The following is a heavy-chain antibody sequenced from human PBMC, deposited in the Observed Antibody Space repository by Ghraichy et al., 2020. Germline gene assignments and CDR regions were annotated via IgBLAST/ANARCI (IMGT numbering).Heavy chain of an antibody. D-gene: IGHD3-22*01. CDR1: GDSVSSNSAA. V-gene: IGHV6-1*01. CDR2: THYRSKWYN. CDR3: ARNPYYYDSRDYYYGLDY. Sequence: SETLSLTCAISGDSVSSNSAAWNWIRQSPSRGLEWLGRTHYRSKWYNDYAVSVKSRITINPDTYKNQFSLQLNTVTPEDTDEYYCARNPYYYDSRDYYYGLDYRGQGTLVTVSS. J-gene: IGHJ4*02.